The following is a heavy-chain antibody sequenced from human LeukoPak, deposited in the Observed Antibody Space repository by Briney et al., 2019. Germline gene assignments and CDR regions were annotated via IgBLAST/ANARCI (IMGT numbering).Heavy chain of an antibody. D-gene: IGHD4/OR15-4a*01. V-gene: IGHV1-2*02. CDR1: GYTFTNYY. Sequence: ASVNVSCKASGYTFTNYYMHWVRQAPGQGLEWMGWIDPNTGDTNYSQNIQGRATMTRDTSINTAYMEFTSLASDDTAVYYCARGRTMDGSTPPFEIWGQGTMVTVSS. CDR3: ARGRTMDGSTPPFEI. CDR2: IDPNTGDT. J-gene: IGHJ3*02.